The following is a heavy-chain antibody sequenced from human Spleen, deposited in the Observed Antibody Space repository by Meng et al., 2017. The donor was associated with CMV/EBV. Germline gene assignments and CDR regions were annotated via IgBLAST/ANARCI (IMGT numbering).Heavy chain of an antibody. Sequence: SFAASGLTFSSYAMSWVRQAPGKGLEWVSVIYSGGSSTSYADSVKGRFTISRDNSKNTLYLQMNSLRAEDTAVYYCAKQGYSGYVPDYWGQGTLVTVSS. V-gene: IGHV3-23*03. CDR1: GLTFSSYA. CDR3: AKQGYSGYVPDY. CDR2: IYSGGSST. J-gene: IGHJ4*02. D-gene: IGHD5-12*01.